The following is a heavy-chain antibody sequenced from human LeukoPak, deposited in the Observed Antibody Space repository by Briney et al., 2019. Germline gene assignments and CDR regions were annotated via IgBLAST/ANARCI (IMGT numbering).Heavy chain of an antibody. CDR1: GFTFSSFA. Sequence: PGGSLRLSCAASGFTFSSFAMNWVRQAPGKGLEWVANIKQDGSEKYYVDSVKGRFTISRDNAKNSLYLQMNSLRADDTAVYYCARDDGGWYTPDYWGQGTLVTVSS. CDR2: IKQDGSEK. J-gene: IGHJ4*02. D-gene: IGHD6-19*01. CDR3: ARDDGGWYTPDY. V-gene: IGHV3-7*01.